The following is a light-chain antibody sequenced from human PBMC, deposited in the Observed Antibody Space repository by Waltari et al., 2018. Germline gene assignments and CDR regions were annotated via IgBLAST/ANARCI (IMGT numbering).Light chain of an antibody. V-gene: IGLV1-40*01. CDR1: SSNIGAGHD. CDR2: GNN. J-gene: IGLJ3*02. CDR3: QSFDSNVRGGVV. Sequence: QSILTQPTSVSGAPGQRVTISCTGSSSNIGAGHDVPWYQAFPGTAPKLLIYGNNKRPSGVPDRFSGSKSGSAASLAINGLQAEDEADYYCQSFDSNVRGGVVFGGGTKVTVL.